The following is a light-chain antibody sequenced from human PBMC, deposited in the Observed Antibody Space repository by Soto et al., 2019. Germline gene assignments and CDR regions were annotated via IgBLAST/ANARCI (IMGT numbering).Light chain of an antibody. V-gene: IGKV3-20*01. J-gene: IGKJ4*01. Sequence: EIVLTQSPGTLSLSPGERATLSCRASQSVSNNYLAWYQQKPGQAPRLLIYGASNRATGIPDRFSGSGSGTDFTLTISRVEPEDFAVYYCQQYATSPPAFGGGTKVDIK. CDR1: QSVSNNY. CDR3: QQYATSPPA. CDR2: GAS.